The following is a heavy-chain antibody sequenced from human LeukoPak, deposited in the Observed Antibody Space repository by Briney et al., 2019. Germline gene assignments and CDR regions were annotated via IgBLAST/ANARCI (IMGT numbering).Heavy chain of an antibody. J-gene: IGHJ3*01. V-gene: IGHV6-1*01. D-gene: IGHD1-14*01. CDR2: TNYRSTWYH. CDR3: ARINRDDAFDV. Sequence: SQTLSLTCAISGDSVSSSTAVWNWIRQSPSRGLEWLGKTNYRSTWYHDYAVSVTGRIIITPDTSKNQFSLQLNSVTPDDTAVYFCARINRDDAFDVWGQGTMVTVSS. CDR1: GDSVSSSTAV.